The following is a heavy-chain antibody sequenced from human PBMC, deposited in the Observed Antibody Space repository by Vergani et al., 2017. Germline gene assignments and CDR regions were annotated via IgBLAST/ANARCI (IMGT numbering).Heavy chain of an antibody. CDR2: ISYDGSNK. CDR3: ASPYYDYIWGSYRYGSAFDI. Sequence: QVQLVESGGGVVQPGRSLRLSCAASGFTFSSYAMHWVRQAPGKGLEWVAVISYDGSNKYYADSVKGRFTISRDNSKNTLYLQMNSLRAEDTALYYCASPYYDYIWGSYRYGSAFDIWGQGTMVTVSS. V-gene: IGHV3-30-3*01. CDR1: GFTFSSYA. D-gene: IGHD3-16*02. J-gene: IGHJ3*02.